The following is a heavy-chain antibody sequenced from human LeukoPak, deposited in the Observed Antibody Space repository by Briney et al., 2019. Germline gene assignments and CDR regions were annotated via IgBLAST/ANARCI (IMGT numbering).Heavy chain of an antibody. CDR2: ISAYNGNT. V-gene: IGHV1-18*01. Sequence: VASEKVSCKASGYTFTSYGISWVRQAPGQGLEWMGWISAYNGNTNYAQKPQGRVTMTTDTSTSTAYMELRSLRSDDTAVYYCAREFGRCSGGSCYYYYYMDVWGKGTTVTVSS. D-gene: IGHD2-15*01. CDR1: GYTFTSYG. CDR3: AREFGRCSGGSCYYYYYMDV. J-gene: IGHJ6*03.